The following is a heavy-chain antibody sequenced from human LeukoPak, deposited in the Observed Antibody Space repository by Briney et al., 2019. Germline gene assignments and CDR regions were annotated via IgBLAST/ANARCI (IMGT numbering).Heavy chain of an antibody. J-gene: IGHJ5*02. V-gene: IGHV1-46*01. CDR1: GYTFTSYY. CDR2: INPSGGST. D-gene: IGHD2-2*01. Sequence: ASVKVSCKASGYTFTSYYMHWVRQAPGQGLEWMGIINPSGGSTSYAQKFQGRVTMTRDTSTSTVYMELSSLRSEDTAVYYCASRVRYCSSTSCYAGFDPWSQGTLVTVSS. CDR3: ASRVRYCSSTSCYAGFDP.